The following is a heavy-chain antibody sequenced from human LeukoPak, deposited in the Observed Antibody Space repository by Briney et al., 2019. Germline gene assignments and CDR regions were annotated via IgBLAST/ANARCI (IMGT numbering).Heavy chain of an antibody. V-gene: IGHV3-13*04. Sequence: GGSLRLSCAASGFTFSGYDMHWVRQPTGKGLEWVSAIGIGGDTYYPGSVKGRFTMSRENAKNSLYLQMNSLRAGDTAVYYCARGYAHAFDLSGQGTMVTVSS. CDR3: ARGYAHAFDL. CDR1: GFTFSGYD. CDR2: IGIGGDT. J-gene: IGHJ3*01. D-gene: IGHD5-12*01.